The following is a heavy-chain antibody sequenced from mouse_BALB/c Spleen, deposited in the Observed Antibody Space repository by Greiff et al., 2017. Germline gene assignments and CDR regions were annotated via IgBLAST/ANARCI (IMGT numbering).Heavy chain of an antibody. CDR2: ISSGSSTI. CDR1: GFTFSSFG. V-gene: IGHV5-17*02. J-gene: IGHJ4*01. D-gene: IGHD2-10*01. Sequence: EVQLVESGGGLVQPGGSRKLSCAASGFTFSSFGMHWVRQAPEKGLEWVAYISSGSSTIYYADTVKGRFTISRDNPKNTLFLQMTSLRSEDTAMYYCARSYYGNYLYAMDYWGQGTSVTVSS. CDR3: ARSYYGNYLYAMDY.